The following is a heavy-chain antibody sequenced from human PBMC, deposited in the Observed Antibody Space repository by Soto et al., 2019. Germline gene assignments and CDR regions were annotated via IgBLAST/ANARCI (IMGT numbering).Heavy chain of an antibody. D-gene: IGHD1-1*01. V-gene: IGHV3-74*01. J-gene: IGHJ3*02. CDR1: GFTFSNHW. CDR3: ATGPTPAFAI. Sequence: EVQMVESGGGLIQPGGSLRLSCAASGFTFSNHWMHWVRQAPGKGLVWVSRIHSDGSSTLYADSVTGRFTISRDNAKSTLYLQMHSLRAEDTAVYYCATGPTPAFAIWGRGTMVTVSS. CDR2: IHSDGSST.